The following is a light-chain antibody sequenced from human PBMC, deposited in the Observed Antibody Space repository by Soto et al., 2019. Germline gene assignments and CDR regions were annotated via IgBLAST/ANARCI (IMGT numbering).Light chain of an antibody. J-gene: IGKJ3*01. CDR2: DAS. CDR3: QQRSNWPPYT. V-gene: IGKV3-11*01. Sequence: EIVLTQSPATLSLSPGERATLSCRASQSVGSALAWYQQKPGQTPRPLIYDASSRATGIPARFSGSGSGTDFTLTISSLEPEDFAVYYCQQRSNWPPYTFGPGTKVDIK. CDR1: QSVGSA.